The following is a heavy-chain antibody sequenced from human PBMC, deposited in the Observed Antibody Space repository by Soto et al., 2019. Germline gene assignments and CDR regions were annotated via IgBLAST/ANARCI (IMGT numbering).Heavy chain of an antibody. D-gene: IGHD3-22*01. CDR2: IDPSDSYT. CDR3: ARGLTTVVVDNAGGAFGS. CDR1: GYSFTSYW. J-gene: IGHJ3*01. V-gene: IGHV5-10-1*01. Sequence: PGQSLKISCKGSGYSFTSYWISWVRQMPGKGLEWMGRIDPSDSYTNYSPSFQGHVTISADKSISTAYLQWSSLKASENAMYYCARGLTTVVVDNAGGAFGSWGQGRMFTVSS.